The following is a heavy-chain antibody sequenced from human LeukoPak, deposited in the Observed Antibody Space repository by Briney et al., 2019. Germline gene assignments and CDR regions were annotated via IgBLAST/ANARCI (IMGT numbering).Heavy chain of an antibody. CDR2: IYYSGST. CDR1: GGSISSSSYY. J-gene: IGHJ5*02. CDR3: ARHLLGYCSSTSCPPPIYWFDP. D-gene: IGHD2-2*01. Sequence: PSETLFLTCTVSGGSISSSSYYWGWIRQPPGKGLEWIGSIYYSGSTYYNPSLKSRVTISVDTSKNQFSLKLSSVTAADTAVYYCARHLLGYCSSTSCPPPIYWFDPWGQGTLVTVSS. V-gene: IGHV4-39*01.